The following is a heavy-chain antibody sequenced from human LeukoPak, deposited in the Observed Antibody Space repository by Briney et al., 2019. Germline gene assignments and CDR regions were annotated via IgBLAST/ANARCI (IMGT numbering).Heavy chain of an antibody. D-gene: IGHD3-10*01. CDR1: GFTFSSYA. J-gene: IGHJ4*02. CDR2: ISSNGGST. V-gene: IGHV3-64*01. Sequence: GGSLRLSCAASGFTFSSYAMHWVRQAPGKGLECVSGISSNGGSTYYASSVKGRFTISRDNSKNTVYLQMGSLRVEDTAVYHCARMTLYGSGTVDWGQGVLVTVSS. CDR3: ARMTLYGSGTVD.